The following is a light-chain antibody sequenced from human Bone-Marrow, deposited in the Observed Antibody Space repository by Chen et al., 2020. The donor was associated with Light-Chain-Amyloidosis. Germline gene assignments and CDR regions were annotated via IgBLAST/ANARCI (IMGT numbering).Light chain of an antibody. CDR2: AVS. CDR1: SSDVESYNL. CDR3: SSYAGSSTYV. Sequence: QSALTQPASVSGSPGQSITFSCTGTSSDVESYNLVSWSQQHPGKAPHLMIYAVSKRPSEVSIRLSCWKGANAASLTISGLRAEEGADYYCSSYAGSSTYVFGTGTKVTVL. J-gene: IGLJ1*01. V-gene: IGLV2-23*02.